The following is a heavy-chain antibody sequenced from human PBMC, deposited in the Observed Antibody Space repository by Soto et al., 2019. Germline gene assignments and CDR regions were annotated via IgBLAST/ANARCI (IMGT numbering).Heavy chain of an antibody. D-gene: IGHD5-12*01. CDR1: GGTFSSYT. CDR2: IIPILGIA. CDR3: AGDPARGYDSHYYYYYGMDV. V-gene: IGHV1-69*08. Sequence: QVQLVQSGAEVKKPGSSVKVSCKASGGTFSSYTISWVRQAPGQGLEWMGRIIPILGIANYAQKFQGRVTITANKSTSTAYMELSSLRSEDTAVYYCAGDPARGYDSHYYYYYGMDVWGQGTTVTVSS. J-gene: IGHJ6*02.